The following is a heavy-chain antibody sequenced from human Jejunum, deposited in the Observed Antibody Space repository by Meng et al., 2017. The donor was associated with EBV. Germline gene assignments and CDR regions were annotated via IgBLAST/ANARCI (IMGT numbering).Heavy chain of an antibody. Sequence: AELWQSGAEVKQTGASVRVSCKAYGYTFNGYFRHWVRQAPGQGLEWMGRINPNSGGTSYTQKFQGRVTMTRDTSITTAYMELSRLGSDDTAVYYCARDYSDSSRQGYWGQGTLVTVSS. J-gene: IGHJ4*02. D-gene: IGHD3-22*01. V-gene: IGHV1-2*06. CDR3: ARDYSDSSRQGY. CDR1: GYTFNGYF. CDR2: INPNSGGT.